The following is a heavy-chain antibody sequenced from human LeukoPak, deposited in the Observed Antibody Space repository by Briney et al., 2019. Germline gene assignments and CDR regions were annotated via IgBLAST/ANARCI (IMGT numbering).Heavy chain of an antibody. D-gene: IGHD3-10*01. V-gene: IGHV5-51*01. CDR1: GYIFTNYW. Sequence: GESLKISCQVSGYIFTNYWIGWVRQMARRGLESMGIIYPADSDTTYSPSFEGQVTISADKSIDTVYLQWSSLKASDTATYYCARQSRDGSKTRGYYFDSWGQGTLVTVSS. J-gene: IGHJ4*02. CDR2: IYPADSDT. CDR3: ARQSRDGSKTRGYYFDS.